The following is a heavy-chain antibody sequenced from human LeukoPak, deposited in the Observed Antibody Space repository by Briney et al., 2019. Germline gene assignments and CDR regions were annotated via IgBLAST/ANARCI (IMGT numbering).Heavy chain of an antibody. J-gene: IGHJ5*01. Sequence: GASVKVSCKASGYTFNSYGISWVRQAPGQGLEWMGWISAYNGNTNYPQKFQGRVTMTTDTSTNTAYMELRSLTSDDTAVYYCARDRISGWFVYWGQGTLVTVS. CDR1: GYTFNSYG. CDR3: ARDRISGWFVY. V-gene: IGHV1-18*01. CDR2: ISAYNGNT. D-gene: IGHD6-19*01.